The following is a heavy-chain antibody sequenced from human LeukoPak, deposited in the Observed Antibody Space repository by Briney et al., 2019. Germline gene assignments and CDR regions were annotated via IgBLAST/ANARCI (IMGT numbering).Heavy chain of an antibody. Sequence: SGGSLRLSCAASGFTFDDHAMHWVRQAPGKGLEWVSGINWNSGSTGYADSVKGRFTISRDNAKNSLYLQMDSLRTEDTALYYCAKDQRSDRDAFDIWGQGTMVAVSS. CDR3: AKDQRSDRDAFDI. D-gene: IGHD1-26*01. J-gene: IGHJ3*02. V-gene: IGHV3-9*01. CDR2: INWNSGST. CDR1: GFTFDDHA.